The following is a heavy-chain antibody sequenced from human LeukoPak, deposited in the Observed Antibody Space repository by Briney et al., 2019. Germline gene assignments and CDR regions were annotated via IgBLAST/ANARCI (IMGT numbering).Heavy chain of an antibody. CDR3: AREQDLRELRLGERDYYYYYMDV. CDR1: GYTFTSYG. V-gene: IGHV1-18*01. D-gene: IGHD1-26*01. Sequence: ASVKVSCKASGYTFTSYGISWVRQAPGQGREWMGWISAYNGNTNYAQKLQGRVTMTTDPPTSTDYMELSSLRSEDTAVYYSAREQDLRELRLGERDYYYYYMDVWGKGPTVTVSS. J-gene: IGHJ6*03. CDR2: ISAYNGNT.